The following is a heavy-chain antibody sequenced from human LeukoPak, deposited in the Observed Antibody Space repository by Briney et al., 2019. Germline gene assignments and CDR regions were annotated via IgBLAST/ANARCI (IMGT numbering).Heavy chain of an antibody. J-gene: IGHJ4*02. CDR3: ARQAGYSTGWYGGYYFDH. Sequence: ASVKVSCKASRYTFTSYGISWVRQAPGQGPEWMGWIAVYNGDTKFLQKFQGRVTLTTDASTNTAYMELRSLTSDDTAVYYCARQAGYSTGWYGGYYFDHWGQGTPVTVSA. CDR1: RYTFTSYG. D-gene: IGHD6-19*01. CDR2: IAVYNGDT. V-gene: IGHV1-18*01.